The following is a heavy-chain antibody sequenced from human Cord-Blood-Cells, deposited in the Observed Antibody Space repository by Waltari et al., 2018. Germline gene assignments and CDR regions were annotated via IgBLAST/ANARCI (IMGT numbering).Heavy chain of an antibody. Sequence: QVQLQESGPGLVKPSETLSLTCTVSGGSISSHYWSWIRQPPGKGLAWIGYIYYSGSTNYNPSLKSRVTISVDTSKNQFSLKLSSVTAADTAVYYCARDRGSGSYDYWGQGTLVTVSS. CDR2: IYYSGST. V-gene: IGHV4-59*11. CDR1: GGSISSHY. D-gene: IGHD3-10*01. CDR3: ARDRGSGSYDY. J-gene: IGHJ4*02.